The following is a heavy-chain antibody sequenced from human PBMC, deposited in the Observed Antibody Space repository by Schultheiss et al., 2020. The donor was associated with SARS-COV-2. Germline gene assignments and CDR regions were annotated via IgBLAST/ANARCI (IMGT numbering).Heavy chain of an antibody. V-gene: IGHV1-2*02. CDR3: ARDSRGYCSGGSCYLANFDY. J-gene: IGHJ4*02. D-gene: IGHD2-15*01. Sequence: GESLKISCKASGYTFTGYYMHWVRQAPGQGLEWMGWINPNSGGTNYAQKFQGRVTMTRDTSISTAYMELSRLRSDDTAVYYCARDSRGYCSGGSCYLANFDYWGQGTLVTVSS. CDR2: INPNSGGT. CDR1: GYTFTGYY.